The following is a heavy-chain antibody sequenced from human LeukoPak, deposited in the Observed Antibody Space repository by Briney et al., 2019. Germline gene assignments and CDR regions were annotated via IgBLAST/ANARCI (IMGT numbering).Heavy chain of an antibody. J-gene: IGHJ6*02. Sequence: GGSLRLSCAASGFTFSSYSMNWVRQAPGKGLEWISYISSGSSTIYYADSVRGRFTISRDNAKNSLYLQMNSLRAEDTAVYYCAMSTLPITMIVVVPLNYYGMDVWGQGTTVTVSS. V-gene: IGHV3-48*04. CDR1: GFTFSSYS. CDR3: AMSTLPITMIVVVPLNYYGMDV. CDR2: ISSGSSTI. D-gene: IGHD3-22*01.